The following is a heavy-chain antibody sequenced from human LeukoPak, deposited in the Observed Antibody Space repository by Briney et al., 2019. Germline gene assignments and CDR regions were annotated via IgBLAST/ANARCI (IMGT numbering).Heavy chain of an antibody. J-gene: IGHJ6*03. V-gene: IGHV4-39*07. CDR3: ARSVEGYCSGDNCYYYYYYMDV. CDR1: GGSISSSSYY. CDR2: IYYSGST. D-gene: IGHD2-15*01. Sequence: SETLSLTCTVSGGSISSSSYYWGWIRQPPGKGLEWIGYIYYSGSTYYNPSLKSRVTMSVDTSKNQFSLKLSSVTAADTAVYYCARSVEGYCSGDNCYYYYYYMDVWGKGTTVTVSS.